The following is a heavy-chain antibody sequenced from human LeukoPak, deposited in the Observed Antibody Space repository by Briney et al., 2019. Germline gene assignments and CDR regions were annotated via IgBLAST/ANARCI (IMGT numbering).Heavy chain of an antibody. CDR3: ARGDGVVVVRAAIVY. CDR2: MNPNSGNT. Sequence: GSVKVSFKASGYTFTSYDINWVRQATGQGLEWMGWMNPNSGNTGYAQKFQGRVTMTRNTSISTAYMELSSLRSEDTAVYYCARGDGVVVVRAAIVYWGQGPLVTVSS. V-gene: IGHV1-8*01. D-gene: IGHD2-2*01. CDR1: GYTFTSYD. J-gene: IGHJ4*02.